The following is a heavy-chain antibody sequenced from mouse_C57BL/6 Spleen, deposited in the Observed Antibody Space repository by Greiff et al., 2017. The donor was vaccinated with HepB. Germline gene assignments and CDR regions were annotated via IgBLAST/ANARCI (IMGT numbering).Heavy chain of an antibody. D-gene: IGHD1-1*01. CDR3: AREPEYYGSSYFDY. V-gene: IGHV14-2*01. Sequence: EVQLQQSGAELVKPGASVKLSCTASGFNIKDYYMHWVKQRTEQGLEWIGRIDPEDGETKYAPKFQGKATLTADTSSNTAYLQLSSLTSEDTAVYYCAREPEYYGSSYFDYWGQGTTLTVSS. CDR2: IDPEDGET. J-gene: IGHJ2*01. CDR1: GFNIKDYY.